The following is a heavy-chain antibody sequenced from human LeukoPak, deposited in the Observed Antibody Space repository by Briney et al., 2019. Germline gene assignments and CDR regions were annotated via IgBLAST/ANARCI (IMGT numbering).Heavy chain of an antibody. V-gene: IGHV4-39*07. D-gene: IGHD3-9*01. CDR1: GGSISSSSYY. J-gene: IGHJ4*02. CDR3: ARGEDFERYYLAY. Sequence: SETLSLTCAVSGGSISSSSYYWGWIRQPPGKGLEWIGSIYYSGSTNYNPSLKSRVTISVDTSKNQFSLKLTSVTAADTAVYFCARGEDFERYYLAYWGQGTLVTVSS. CDR2: IYYSGST.